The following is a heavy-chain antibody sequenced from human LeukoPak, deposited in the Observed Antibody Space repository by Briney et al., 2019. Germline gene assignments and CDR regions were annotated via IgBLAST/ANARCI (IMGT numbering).Heavy chain of an antibody. CDR1: GFTFSSYE. CDR2: ISSSGSTI. Sequence: SLTLSCAVSGFTFSSYEMNWVRQAPGKGLGWDSYISSSGSTIYYADSVKGRFTISRDNAKNSLYLQMNSLRAEDTAVYYCARVSYCSSTSCPISDAFDIWGQGTMVTVSS. J-gene: IGHJ3*02. D-gene: IGHD2-2*01. CDR3: ARVSYCSSTSCPISDAFDI. V-gene: IGHV3-48*03.